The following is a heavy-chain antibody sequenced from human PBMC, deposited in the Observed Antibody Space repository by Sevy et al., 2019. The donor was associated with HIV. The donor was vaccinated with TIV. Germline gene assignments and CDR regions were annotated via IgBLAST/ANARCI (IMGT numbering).Heavy chain of an antibody. D-gene: IGHD1-26*01. CDR1: GFTFSDYN. J-gene: IGHJ4*02. Sequence: GGSLRLSCAASGFTFSDYNMIWIRQAPGRGLEWISYIRSTGDTIYYADSVKGRFTISRDNAKNSLYLQMNSLTAGDTAVYYCARVFGIVIVGATPDYWGQGTLVTVSS. V-gene: IGHV3-11*01. CDR2: IRSTGDTI. CDR3: ARVFGIVIVGATPDY.